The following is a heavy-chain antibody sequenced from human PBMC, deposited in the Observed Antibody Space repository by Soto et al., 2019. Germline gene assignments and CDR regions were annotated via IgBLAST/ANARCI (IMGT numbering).Heavy chain of an antibody. CDR1: GFTFSSYA. CDR2: ISGSGGST. J-gene: IGHJ4*02. CDR3: AKTGGYCSSTSCYEYFDY. V-gene: IGHV3-23*01. Sequence: GESLKISCAASGFTFSSYAMSWVRQAPGKGLERVSAISGSGGSTYFAYFVKGRFTISRDNSKNTLYLQMNSLRAEDTAVYYCAKTGGYCSSTSCYEYFDYWGQGTLVTVSS. D-gene: IGHD2-2*01.